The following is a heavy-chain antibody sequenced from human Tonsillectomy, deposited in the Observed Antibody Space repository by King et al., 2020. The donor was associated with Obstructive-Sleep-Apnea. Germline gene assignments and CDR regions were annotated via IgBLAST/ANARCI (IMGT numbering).Heavy chain of an antibody. D-gene: IGHD3-10*01. CDR2: IKQDGSEE. CDR1: GFTFTAYW. J-gene: IGHJ3*02. Sequence: QLVQSGGGLVQPGGSLKLSCAASGFTFTAYWMSWVRQAPGTGLEWVANIKQDGSEEYYEDAVKGRFTISRDNAKNSLFLQMNSLRAEDTAVYFCVRDRLGHLFEGFDIWGQGTMVTVSS. CDR3: VRDRLGHLFEGFDI. V-gene: IGHV3-7*01.